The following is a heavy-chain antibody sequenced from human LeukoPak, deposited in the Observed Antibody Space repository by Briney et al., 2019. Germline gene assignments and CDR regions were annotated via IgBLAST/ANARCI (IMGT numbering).Heavy chain of an antibody. Sequence: GGSLRLSCAASGFTFISYAMHWVRQAPGKGLEWVAVISYDGSNKYYTDSVKGRFTISRDNSKNTLYLQMNSLRAEDTAVYYCASPPITMVRGVRDYWGQGTLVTVSS. V-gene: IGHV3-30*04. D-gene: IGHD3-10*01. CDR1: GFTFISYA. CDR2: ISYDGSNK. CDR3: ASPPITMVRGVRDY. J-gene: IGHJ4*02.